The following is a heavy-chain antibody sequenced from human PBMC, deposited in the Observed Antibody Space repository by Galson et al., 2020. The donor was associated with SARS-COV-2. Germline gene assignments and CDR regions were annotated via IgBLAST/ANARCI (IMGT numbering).Heavy chain of an antibody. J-gene: IGHJ6*03. V-gene: IGHV1-2*04. CDR3: ARGATMTTVTTGPWDYYYYMDV. Sequence: ASVKVSCKASGYTFTGYYMHWVRQAPGQGLEWMGWINPNSGGTNYAQKFQGWVTMTRDTSISTAYMELSRLRSDDTAVYYCARGATMTTVTTGPWDYYYYMDVGGKGTTVTVSS. CDR2: INPNSGGT. D-gene: IGHD4-17*01. CDR1: GYTFTGYY.